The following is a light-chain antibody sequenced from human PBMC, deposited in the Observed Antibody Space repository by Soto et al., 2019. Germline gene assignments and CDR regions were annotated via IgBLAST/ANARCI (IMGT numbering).Light chain of an antibody. CDR2: TND. J-gene: IGLJ3*02. V-gene: IGLV1-44*01. CDR3: VAWDDSLNGWV. CDR1: SFNIGRNP. Sequence: QPVLTQPPSASGTPGQRVTISCSGSSFNIGRNPVNWYQQFPGTAPKLLIYTNDQRPSGVPDRFSGSKSGTSASLAISGLQSEDEADYYCVAWDDSLNGWVFGGGTKLTVL.